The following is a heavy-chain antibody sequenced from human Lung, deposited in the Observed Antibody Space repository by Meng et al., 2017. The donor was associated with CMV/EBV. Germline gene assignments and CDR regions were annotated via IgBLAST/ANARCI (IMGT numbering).Heavy chain of an antibody. J-gene: IGHJ6*02. Sequence: GGSLRLXCAVSGFTFNTYAMHWVRQAPGKGLEWVAVISYDGSNKYTADSVQGRLTISRDNSKNNLYLQMNSLTVEDTAVYYCVRDQGGESMIAVLIERFGMDVWGQGXTVTVSS. CDR2: ISYDGSNK. CDR1: GFTFNTYA. CDR3: VRDQGGESMIAVLIERFGMDV. V-gene: IGHV3-30-3*01. D-gene: IGHD3-22*01.